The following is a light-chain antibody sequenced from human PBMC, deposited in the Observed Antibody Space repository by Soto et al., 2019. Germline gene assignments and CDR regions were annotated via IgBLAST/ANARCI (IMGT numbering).Light chain of an antibody. CDR2: EVN. CDR3: SSYTSSSPLVV. J-gene: IGLJ2*01. Sequence: QSALTQPPSASGSPGQSVTISCTGTSSDVGGYNSVSWYQQHPGRVPKLMIYEVNKRPSGVPDRFSGSKSGNTASLTISGLQAEDEADYYCSSYTSSSPLVVFGGGTKVTVL. V-gene: IGLV2-8*01. CDR1: SSDVGGYNS.